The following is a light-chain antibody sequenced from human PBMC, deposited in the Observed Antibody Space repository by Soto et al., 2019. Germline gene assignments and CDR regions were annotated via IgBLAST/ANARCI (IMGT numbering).Light chain of an antibody. CDR2: RDN. Sequence: QSVLTQPPSASGTPGQRVAISCSGGSSDIGSNPVNWYLHLPGAAPKLLIYRDNQRPSRVPDRFSGSKSGTSASLTISGLQSEDEADYFCSAWDDNIYGPVFGGGTKLTVL. CDR3: SAWDDNIYGPV. J-gene: IGLJ2*01. V-gene: IGLV1-44*01. CDR1: SSDIGSNP.